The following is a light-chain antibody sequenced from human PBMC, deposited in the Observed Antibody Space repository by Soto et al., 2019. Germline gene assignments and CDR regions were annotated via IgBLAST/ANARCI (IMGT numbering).Light chain of an antibody. V-gene: IGKV1-39*01. CDR3: QQSFSSIT. CDR2: DAS. Sequence: DIQMTQSPSPLSASVGDRVTITCRASQSIMKYLHWYQQRPGRAPKLLIYDASSLQSGVPSRFSGSGSGTDFTLTISSLQLEDFGTYYCQQSFSSITFGQGTRLEIK. CDR1: QSIMKY. J-gene: IGKJ5*01.